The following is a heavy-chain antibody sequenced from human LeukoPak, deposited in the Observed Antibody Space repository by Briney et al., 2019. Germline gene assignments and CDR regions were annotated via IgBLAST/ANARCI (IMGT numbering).Heavy chain of an antibody. D-gene: IGHD2-2*01. Sequence: PGGSLRLSCAASGFTFSSYGMHWVRQAPGKGLEWVAVISYDGSNKYYADSVKGRFTISRDNSKNTLYMQMNSLRAEDTAVYYCAKSIVVVPAAKTDFDYWGQGTLVTVSS. CDR2: ISYDGSNK. J-gene: IGHJ4*02. CDR1: GFTFSSYG. V-gene: IGHV3-30*18. CDR3: AKSIVVVPAAKTDFDY.